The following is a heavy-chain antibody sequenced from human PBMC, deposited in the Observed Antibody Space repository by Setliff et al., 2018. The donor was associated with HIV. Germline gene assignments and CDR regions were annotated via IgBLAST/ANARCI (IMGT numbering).Heavy chain of an antibody. CDR3: VRGYRSAWNSWFDA. Sequence: ASVKVSCKASGFTFNHYALSWVRQAPGQRPEWMGGTIPMSDIPNYAQNFQGRVTITADHSTTTTYMELSSLSSEDTAVYYCVRGYRSAWNSWFDAWGQGTQVTVSS. D-gene: IGHD6-19*01. CDR1: GFTFNHYA. J-gene: IGHJ5*02. V-gene: IGHV1-69*10. CDR2: TIPMSDIP.